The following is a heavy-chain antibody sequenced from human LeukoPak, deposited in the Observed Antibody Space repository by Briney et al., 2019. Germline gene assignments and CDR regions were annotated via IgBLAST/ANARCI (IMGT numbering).Heavy chain of an antibody. CDR2: VSYIGNT. V-gene: IGHV4-59*01. J-gene: IGHJ4*02. D-gene: IGHD6-13*01. CDR1: GGSIGTSY. Sequence: SETLSLTCTVSGGSIGTSYWSWIRQPPGKGLEWIGYVSYIGNTNYNPSLKSRVTVSVDSSKNQFSLNVRSVTAADTAVYYCAREAAPGTGGFDYWGPGTLVTVSS. CDR3: AREAAPGTGGFDY.